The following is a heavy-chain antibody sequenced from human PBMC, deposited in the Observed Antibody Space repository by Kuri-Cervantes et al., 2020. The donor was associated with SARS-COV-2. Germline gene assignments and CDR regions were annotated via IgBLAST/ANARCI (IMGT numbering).Heavy chain of an antibody. CDR1: GGSVSSGSYY. D-gene: IGHD3-3*01. Sequence: SETLSLTCTVSGGSVSSGSYYWSWIRQPPGKGLEWIGYIYYSGSTNYNPSLKSRVTISVDTSKNQFSLKLSSVTAADTAVYYCARAPYDFWSGYYPYGMDVWGQGTTVTVSS. CDR2: IYYSGST. V-gene: IGHV4-61*01. CDR3: ARAPYDFWSGYYPYGMDV. J-gene: IGHJ6*02.